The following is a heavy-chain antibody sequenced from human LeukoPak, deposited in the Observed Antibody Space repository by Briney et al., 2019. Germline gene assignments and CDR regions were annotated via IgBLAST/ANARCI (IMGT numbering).Heavy chain of an antibody. CDR3: ASYVDTAMGAFDI. CDR2: IIPIFGTA. J-gene: IGHJ3*02. CDR1: GGTFSSYA. Sequence: GSSVKVSCKASGGTFSSYAISWVRQAPGQGLEWMGGIIPIFGTANYAQKFQGRVTITADESTSTAYMELSSLRSEDTAVYYCASYVDTAMGAFDIWGQGTMVTVSS. D-gene: IGHD5-18*01. V-gene: IGHV1-69*01.